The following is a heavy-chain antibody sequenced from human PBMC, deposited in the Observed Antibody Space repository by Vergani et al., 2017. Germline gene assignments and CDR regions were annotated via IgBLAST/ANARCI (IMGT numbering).Heavy chain of an antibody. CDR3: AKGVYCSSTSCYEGRGYYYGMGV. CDR1: GFTFSSYA. V-gene: IGHV3-23*01. Sequence: EVQLLESGGGLVQPGGSLRLFCAASGFTFSSYAMSWVRQVPGEGLVWVSGISGSGGNTYYANSVKGRFTISRDNSKNTLYLQMNSLRADDTAVYYCAKGVYCSSTSCYEGRGYYYGMGVWGQGTTVTFSS. D-gene: IGHD2-2*01. J-gene: IGHJ6*02. CDR2: ISGSGGNT.